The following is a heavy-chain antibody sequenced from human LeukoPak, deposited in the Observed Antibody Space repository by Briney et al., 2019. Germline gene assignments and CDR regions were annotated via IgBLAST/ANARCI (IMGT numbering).Heavy chain of an antibody. V-gene: IGHV3-23*01. CDR2: ISGSGGST. J-gene: IGHJ6*02. D-gene: IGHD2-2*01. CDR3: ALPAAPYYYYDMDV. Sequence: GGSLRLSCAASGFTFSSYAMSWVRQAPEKGLEWVSAISGSGGSTYYADSVKGRFTISRDNSKNTLYLQMNSLRAEDAAVYYCALPAAPYYYYDMDVWGQGTLVTVSS. CDR1: GFTFSSYA.